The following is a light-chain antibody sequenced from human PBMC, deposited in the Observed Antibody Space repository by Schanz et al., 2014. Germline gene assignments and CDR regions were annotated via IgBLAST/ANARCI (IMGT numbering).Light chain of an antibody. J-gene: IGLJ2*01. V-gene: IGLV2-14*01. Sequence: QSALTQPASVSGSPGQSITISCTGTSSDIGSYNYVSWYQQYPGEAPKLIIYDVTYRPSGVSHRFSGSKSGNTASLTISGLQAEDEAGYYCCSYAGSRNLVFGGGTKLTVL. CDR3: CSYAGSRNLV. CDR2: DVT. CDR1: SSDIGSYNY.